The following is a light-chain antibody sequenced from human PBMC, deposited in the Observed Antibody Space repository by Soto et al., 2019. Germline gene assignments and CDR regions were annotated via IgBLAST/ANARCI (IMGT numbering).Light chain of an antibody. CDR2: GNN. CDR1: SSNIGADND. Sequence: QSVLAQPPSVSGAPGQRVTISCTGTSSNIGADNDVHWYQQLPGTAPKLLIYGNNNRPSGVPDRFSGSKSGTSASLAITGLQAEDEADYYCQSFDSSLSATVFGGGTQLTVL. V-gene: IGLV1-40*01. CDR3: QSFDSSLSATV. J-gene: IGLJ7*01.